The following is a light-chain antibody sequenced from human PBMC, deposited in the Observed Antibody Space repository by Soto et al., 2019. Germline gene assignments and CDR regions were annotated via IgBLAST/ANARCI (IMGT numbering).Light chain of an antibody. Sequence: QSVLTQPPSVSAAPGQKVTISCSGSSSNIGNNYVSWYQQLPGTAPKLLIYDNNKRPSGIPDRFSGSKSGTSATLGITGLQTGDEADYYCGTWDSSLSAGFYVFGTGTKATVL. CDR3: GTWDSSLSAGFYV. CDR2: DNN. V-gene: IGLV1-51*01. J-gene: IGLJ1*01. CDR1: SSNIGNNY.